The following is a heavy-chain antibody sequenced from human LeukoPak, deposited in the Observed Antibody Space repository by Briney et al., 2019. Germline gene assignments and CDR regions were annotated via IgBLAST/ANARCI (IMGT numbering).Heavy chain of an antibody. J-gene: IGHJ5*02. D-gene: IGHD2-15*01. CDR3: AREVNGYCSGGSCYNWFDP. Sequence: GGSLRLSCAASGFTFSSYGMHWVRQAPGKGLEWVAVISYDGSNKYYADSVKGRFTISRDNSKNTLYLQMNSLRAEDTAVYYCAREVNGYCSGGSCYNWFDPWGQGTLVTVSS. CDR2: ISYDGSNK. V-gene: IGHV3-33*05. CDR1: GFTFSSYG.